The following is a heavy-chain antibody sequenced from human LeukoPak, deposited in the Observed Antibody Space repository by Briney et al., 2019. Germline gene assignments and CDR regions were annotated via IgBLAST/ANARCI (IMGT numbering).Heavy chain of an antibody. D-gene: IGHD4-17*01. CDR1: GGSFSGYY. V-gene: IGHV4-34*01. J-gene: IGHJ3*02. CDR3: ARGVGDYGRNAFDI. Sequence: SETLSLTCAVYGGSFSGYYWRWIRQPPGKGLEWMGEINHSGSTNYNPSLKSRVTISVDTSKYQFSLKLSSVTAADTAVYYCARGVGDYGRNAFDIWGQGTMVTVSS. CDR2: INHSGST.